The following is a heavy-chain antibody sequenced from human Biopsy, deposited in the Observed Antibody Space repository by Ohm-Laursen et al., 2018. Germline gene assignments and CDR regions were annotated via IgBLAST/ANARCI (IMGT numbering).Heavy chain of an antibody. CDR3: ARDTRWSPYSMDV. J-gene: IGHJ6*02. Sequence: ILSCAASGFSFSDYHMRWIRQAPGRGLEWVSYISGGGTIYYGDSMKGRVTISRDNAKNSLYLQMHSLRAEDTAVYYCARDTRWSPYSMDVWGQGTTVTVSS. CDR2: ISGGGTI. D-gene: IGHD4-23*01. CDR1: GFSFSDYH. V-gene: IGHV3-11*01.